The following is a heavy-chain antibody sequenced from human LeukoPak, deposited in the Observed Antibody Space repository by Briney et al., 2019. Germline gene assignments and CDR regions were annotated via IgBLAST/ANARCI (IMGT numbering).Heavy chain of an antibody. D-gene: IGHD1-1*01. CDR3: AREVPWVWIFDL. J-gene: IGHJ2*01. V-gene: IGHV4-30-4*01. CDR2: IYYSGST. CDR1: GGSISSGDYY. Sequence: SETLSLTCTVSGGSISSGDYYWSWIRQPRGTGLEWIGYIYYSGSTYYNPSLKSRVTISVDTSKNQFSLKLNSVTAADTAVYYCAREVPWVWIFDLWGRGTLVTVSS.